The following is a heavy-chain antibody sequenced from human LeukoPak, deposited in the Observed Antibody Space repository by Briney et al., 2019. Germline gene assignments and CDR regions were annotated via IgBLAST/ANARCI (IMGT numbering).Heavy chain of an antibody. CDR3: ARVRPGDCLHP. V-gene: IGHV4-59*01. J-gene: IGHJ4*02. D-gene: IGHD2-21*02. Sequence: SETLSLTCTVSGGSISSYYWSWIRQPPGKGLEWIGYIYYSGSTNYNPSLKSRVTISVDTSKNQFSLKLSSVTAADTAVYYCARVRPGDCLHPWGQGTLVTVSS. CDR2: IYYSGST. CDR1: GGSISSYY.